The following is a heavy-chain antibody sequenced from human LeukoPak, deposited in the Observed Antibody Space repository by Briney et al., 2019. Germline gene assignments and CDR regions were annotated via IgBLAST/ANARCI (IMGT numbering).Heavy chain of an antibody. V-gene: IGHV3-7*03. D-gene: IGHD3-22*01. CDR2: MRRDGNEI. J-gene: IGHJ4*02. CDR3: AKDLGESYDSSGSYYFDY. CDR1: GFTFSTYW. Sequence: GGTLRLSCSASGFTFSTYWMSWVRQAPGKGLEWVANMRRDGNEIYYLDSVRGRFTISRDNAKNSLYLQMSSLRAEDTAVYYCAKDLGESYDSSGSYYFDYWGQGTLVTVSS.